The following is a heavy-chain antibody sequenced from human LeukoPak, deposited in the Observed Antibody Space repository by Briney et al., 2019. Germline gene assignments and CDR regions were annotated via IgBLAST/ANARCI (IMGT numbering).Heavy chain of an antibody. CDR2: IYHSGST. Sequence: SETLSLTCAVSGCSISSSNWWSWVRQPPGKGLEWIGEIYHSGSTNYNPSLQSRVTISVDKSKNQFSLKLSSVTAADTAVYYCARLLYGDYFHFDYWGQGTLVTVSS. CDR1: GCSISSSNW. V-gene: IGHV4-4*02. CDR3: ARLLYGDYFHFDY. J-gene: IGHJ4*02. D-gene: IGHD4-17*01.